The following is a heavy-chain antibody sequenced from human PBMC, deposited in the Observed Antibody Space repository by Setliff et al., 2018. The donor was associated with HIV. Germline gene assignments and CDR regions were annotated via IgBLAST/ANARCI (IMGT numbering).Heavy chain of an antibody. CDR1: GYSISSGYY. V-gene: IGHV4-38-2*01. D-gene: IGHD3-10*01. CDR3: ATSAESGFGIHWGVFNI. J-gene: IGHJ3*02. Sequence: TSETLSLTCAVSGYSISSGYYWGWIQQPPGKGLEWIGSIYHSGSTYYNPSLKSRVTISVDTSKNQFSLKLSSVTAADTAVYYCATSAESGFGIHWGVFNIWGQGTRVTVSS. CDR2: IYHSGST.